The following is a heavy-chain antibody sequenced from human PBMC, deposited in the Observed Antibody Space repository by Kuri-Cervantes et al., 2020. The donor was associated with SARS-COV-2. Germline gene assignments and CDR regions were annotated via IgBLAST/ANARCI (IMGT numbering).Heavy chain of an antibody. CDR2: INPSCGST. V-gene: IGHV1-46*01. J-gene: IGHJ6*02. CDR1: GYIFTNYY. CDR3: AREGRDIDYYYGMDV. Sequence: ASVKVSCKASGYIFTNYYMSWVRQAPGQGLEWLGIINPSCGSTSYAQKFQGRVTMARDTSTSTVYMELSSLRSEDTAVYYCAREGRDIDYYYGMDVWGQGTTVTVSS. D-gene: IGHD3-10*01.